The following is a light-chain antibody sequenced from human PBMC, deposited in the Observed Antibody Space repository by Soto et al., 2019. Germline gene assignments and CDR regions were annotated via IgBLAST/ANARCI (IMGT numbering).Light chain of an antibody. CDR3: QQYNSYSWT. J-gene: IGKJ1*01. Sequence: DIQMTQSPSTLSASLGDRVTITCRASQSISSWLAWYQQKPGKAPKLLIYDAYSLESVVPSRFSGSGSGTELTLTISSLQPDDFATYYCQQYNSYSWTFGQGTKVEI. CDR1: QSISSW. V-gene: IGKV1-5*01. CDR2: DAY.